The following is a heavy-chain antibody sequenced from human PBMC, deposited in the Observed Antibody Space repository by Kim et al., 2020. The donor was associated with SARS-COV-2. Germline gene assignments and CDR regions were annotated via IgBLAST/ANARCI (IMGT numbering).Heavy chain of an antibody. D-gene: IGHD1-1*01. CDR1: GDSISDDY. J-gene: IGHJ5*02. Sequence: SETLSLTCTVTGDSISDDYWSWIRQAPGKGLEWIGYVYSSGANNSNPSLKNRVTMSIETSKSQFSLNLDSVTAADTAIYYCTRGSTTVFFDAWGQGLLVTVSS. CDR2: VYSSGAN. CDR3: TRGSTTVFFDA. V-gene: IGHV4-59*01.